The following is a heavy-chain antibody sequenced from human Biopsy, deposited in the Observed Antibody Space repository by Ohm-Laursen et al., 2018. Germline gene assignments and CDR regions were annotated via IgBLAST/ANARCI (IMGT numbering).Heavy chain of an antibody. Sequence: GTLSLTCVVFGKTFSDYQWSWIRQPSGKGLEWIGQINQAGTTNYNPSLKSRVSISADASKYEFSLRLTSVTAADTAVYLCGNEVHGRDYWGLGAQVTVSS. CDR1: GKTFSDYQ. CDR2: INQAGTT. J-gene: IGHJ4*02. CDR3: GNEVHGRDY. D-gene: IGHD2-15*01. V-gene: IGHV4-34*08.